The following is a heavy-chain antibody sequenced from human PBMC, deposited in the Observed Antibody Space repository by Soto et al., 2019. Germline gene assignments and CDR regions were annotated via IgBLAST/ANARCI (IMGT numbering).Heavy chain of an antibody. D-gene: IGHD3-3*01. Sequence: QVQLVQSGAEVKKPGASVKVSCKASGYTFTSYAMHWVRQAPGQRLEWMGWINAGNGNTKYSQKFQGRVTITRDTSASTAYMELSSLRSEDTAVYYCARDSEEPTYYDFWGIDYWGQGTLVTVSS. CDR2: INAGNGNT. V-gene: IGHV1-3*01. J-gene: IGHJ4*02. CDR3: ARDSEEPTYYDFWGIDY. CDR1: GYTFTSYA.